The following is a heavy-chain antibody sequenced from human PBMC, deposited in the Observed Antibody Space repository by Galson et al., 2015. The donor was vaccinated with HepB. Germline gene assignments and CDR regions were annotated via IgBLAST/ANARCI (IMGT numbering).Heavy chain of an antibody. CDR2: IVVGSGNT. V-gene: IGHV1-58*01. J-gene: IGHJ2*01. CDR1: GFTFTSSA. D-gene: IGHD6-13*01. CDR3: ARDGGIAASPTFTSWYFDL. Sequence: SVKVSCKASGFTFTSSAVQWVRQARGQRLEWIGWIVVGSGNTNYAQKFQERVTITRDMSTSTAYMELSSLRSEDTAVYYCARDGGIAASPTFTSWYFDLWGRGTLVTVSS.